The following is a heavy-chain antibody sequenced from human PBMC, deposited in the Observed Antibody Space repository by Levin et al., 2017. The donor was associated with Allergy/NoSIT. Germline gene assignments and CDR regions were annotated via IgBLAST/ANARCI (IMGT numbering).Heavy chain of an antibody. CDR2: MNPNSGNT. V-gene: IGHV1-8*01. D-gene: IGHD3-3*01. CDR1: GYTFTSYD. CDR3: ATSPGRITIFGVVTSYWYFDL. J-gene: IGHJ2*01. Sequence: EASVKVSCKASGYTFTSYDINWVRQATGQGLEWMGWMNPNSGNTGYAQKFQGRVTMTRNTSISTAYMELSSLRSEDTAVYYCATSPGRITIFGVVTSYWYFDLWGRGTLVTVSS.